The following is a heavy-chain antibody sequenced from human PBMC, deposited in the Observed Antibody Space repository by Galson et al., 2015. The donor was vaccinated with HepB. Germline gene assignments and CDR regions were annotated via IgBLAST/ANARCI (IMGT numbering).Heavy chain of an antibody. CDR2: INPNSGGT. J-gene: IGHJ6*02. V-gene: IGHV1-2*02. D-gene: IGHD3-3*01. Sequence: SVKVSCKASGYTFTGYYMHWVRQAPGQGLEWMGWINPNSGGTNYAQKFQGRVTMTRDTSISTAYMELSRLRSDDTAVYYCAREVGGFGVVMGSYYYYGMDVWGQGTTVTVSS. CDR1: GYTFTGYY. CDR3: AREVGGFGVVMGSYYYYGMDV.